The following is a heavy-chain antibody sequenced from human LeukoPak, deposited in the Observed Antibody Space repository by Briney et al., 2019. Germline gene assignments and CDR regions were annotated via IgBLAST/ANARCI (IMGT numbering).Heavy chain of an antibody. D-gene: IGHD5-12*01. Sequence: PGRSLRLSCAASGFTFSSYGMHWVRQAPGKGLEWVAFIRYDGSNKYYADSVKGRFTISRDNSKNTLYLQMNSLRVEDTAVYYCAKGGGYSGYDLVVWGQGTLVTVSS. CDR2: IRYDGSNK. CDR1: GFTFSSYG. V-gene: IGHV3-30*02. CDR3: AKGGGYSGYDLVV. J-gene: IGHJ4*02.